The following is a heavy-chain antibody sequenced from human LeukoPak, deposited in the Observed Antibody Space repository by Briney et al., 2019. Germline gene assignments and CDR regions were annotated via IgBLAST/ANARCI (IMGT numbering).Heavy chain of an antibody. CDR3: ARIGYYGSSGYSYFDY. D-gene: IGHD3-22*01. CDR1: GFSLSTNGMC. J-gene: IGHJ4*02. CDR2: IDWDDDK. Sequence: ESGPTLVKPTQTLTLTCTFSGFSLSTNGMCVSWIRQPPGKALEWLARIDWDDDKYYSTSLKTRLTIFKDTSKNQVVLTMTNMDPVDTATYYCARIGYYGSSGYSYFDYWGQGTLVTVSS. V-gene: IGHV2-70*11.